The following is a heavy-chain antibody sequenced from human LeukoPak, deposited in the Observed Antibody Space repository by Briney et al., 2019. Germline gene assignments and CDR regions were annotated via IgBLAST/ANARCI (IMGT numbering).Heavy chain of an antibody. CDR3: ARGSGQQLVLANWFDP. V-gene: IGHV4-34*01. CDR2: INHSGST. CDR1: GGSFSGYY. J-gene: IGHJ5*02. D-gene: IGHD6-13*01. Sequence: SGTLSLTCAVYGGSFSGYYWSWIRQPPGKGLEWIGEINHSGSTNYNPSLKSRATISVDTSKNQFSLKLSSVTAADTAVYYCARGSGQQLVLANWFDPWGQGTLVTVSS.